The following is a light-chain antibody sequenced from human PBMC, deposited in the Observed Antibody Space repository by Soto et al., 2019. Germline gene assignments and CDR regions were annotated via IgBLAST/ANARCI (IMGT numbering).Light chain of an antibody. CDR2: DVV. CDR1: QSVTGTN. J-gene: IGKJ2*01. V-gene: IGKV3-20*01. Sequence: IVLTQSPVTLSLSPGEGATLSCRASQSVTGTNLAWYQQRAGQAPMLLIYDVVRRATGIPDRFSGSGSGTDFTLSISRLEPEDFAVYYCHQYGSSLGTFGQGTKVEI. CDR3: HQYGSSLGT.